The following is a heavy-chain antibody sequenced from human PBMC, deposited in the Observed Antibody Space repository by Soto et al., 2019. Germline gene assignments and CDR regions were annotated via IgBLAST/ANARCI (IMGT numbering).Heavy chain of an antibody. CDR1: GFSLSTSGMS. CDR3: ARSPISLGAFDI. Sequence: SGPTLVNPTQTLTLTCTFSGFSLSTSGMSVSWIRQPPGKALEWLALIDWGDEKYYSTSLKTRLTISKDTSKNQVVLTMTNMDPVDTATYYCARSPISLGAFDIWGQGTMVTVSS. J-gene: IGHJ3*02. CDR2: IDWGDEK. V-gene: IGHV2-70*01. D-gene: IGHD2-21*01.